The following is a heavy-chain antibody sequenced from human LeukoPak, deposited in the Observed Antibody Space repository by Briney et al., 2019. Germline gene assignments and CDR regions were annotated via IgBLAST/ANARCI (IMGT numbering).Heavy chain of an antibody. D-gene: IGHD1-26*01. J-gene: IGHJ6*03. CDR3: ASFYRGYYYMDV. V-gene: IGHV3-33*01. Sequence: GRSLRLSCAASGLTFSSYGMHWVSQAPGKGLGWVVVIWYDGSNKYYADSVKGRFTISRANSKTTLYLQMNSLRAKDTAVYYCASFYRGYYYMDVWGKGTTVTVSS. CDR2: IWYDGSNK. CDR1: GLTFSSYG.